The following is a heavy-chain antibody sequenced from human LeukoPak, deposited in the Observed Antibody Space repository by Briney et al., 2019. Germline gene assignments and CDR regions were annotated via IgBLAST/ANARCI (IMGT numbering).Heavy chain of an antibody. D-gene: IGHD6-13*01. J-gene: IGHJ4*02. CDR1: GFTFSDYY. CDR2: ISSSGNTT. CDR3: ARDGGSSWYFDY. V-gene: IGHV3-11*04. Sequence: GGSLRLSCAASGFTFSDYYMSWIRQAPGKGLECVSYISSSGNTTYHADSVKGRFTISRDNAKNSLYLQMSSLRAEDTAVYYCARDGGSSWYFDYWGQGALVTVSS.